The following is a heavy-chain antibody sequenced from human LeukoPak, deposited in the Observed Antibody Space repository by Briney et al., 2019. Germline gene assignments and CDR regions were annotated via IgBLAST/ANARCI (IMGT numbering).Heavy chain of an antibody. V-gene: IGHV3-15*01. CDR1: GFTFSNAW. D-gene: IGHD2-21*02. CDR3: IKSSGDWH. J-gene: IGHJ4*02. Sequence: PGGSLRLSCTTSGFTFSNAWMSWVRQAPGKGLEWVGRISSKTDGGTTDYAAPVKGRFTISRDDSKNTLSLQMNSLKTGDTAVYYCIKSSGDWHWGQGTLVTVSS. CDR2: ISSKTDGGTT.